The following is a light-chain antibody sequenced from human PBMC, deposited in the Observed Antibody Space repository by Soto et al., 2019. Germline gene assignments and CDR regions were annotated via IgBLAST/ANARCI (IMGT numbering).Light chain of an antibody. CDR3: QQSYSTPRT. J-gene: IGKJ1*01. CDR1: QTISSW. CDR2: KAS. V-gene: IGKV1-5*03. Sequence: DIQMTQSPSTLSGSVGDRVTITGRASQTISSWLAWYQQTPGKAPKLLIYKASTLNSGVPSMFSGGGAGTDFTLTISSLQPEDVATYYCQQSYSTPRTFGQGTQVDIK.